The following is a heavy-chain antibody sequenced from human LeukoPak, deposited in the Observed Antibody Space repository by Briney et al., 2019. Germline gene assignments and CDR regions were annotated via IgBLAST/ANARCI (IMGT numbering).Heavy chain of an antibody. J-gene: IGHJ6*02. CDR1: GFTFSSHD. D-gene: IGHD6-13*01. CDR2: IGTAGDT. Sequence: GGSLRLSCAASGFTFSSHDMHWVRQATGKGLEWVSAIGTAGDTYYPGSVKGRFTISRENAKNSLYLQMNSLRAGDTAVYYCARGIAAAGKRYYYYGMDVWGQGTTVTVSS. CDR3: ARGIAAAGKRYYYYGMDV. V-gene: IGHV3-13*01.